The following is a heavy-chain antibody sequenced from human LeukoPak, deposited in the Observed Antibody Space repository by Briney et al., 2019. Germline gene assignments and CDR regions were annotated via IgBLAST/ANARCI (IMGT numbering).Heavy chain of an antibody. CDR2: INHNGNVN. D-gene: IGHD3-16*01. CDR1: GFTFSSYW. CDR3: ARGGGLDV. V-gene: IGHV3-7*03. J-gene: IGHJ6*02. Sequence: GGSLRLSCAASGFTFSSYWMNWARQAPGKGLEWVSSINHNGNVNYYVDSVKGRFTISRDNAKNSLYLQMSNLRAEDTAVYFCARGGGLDVWGQGATVTVSS.